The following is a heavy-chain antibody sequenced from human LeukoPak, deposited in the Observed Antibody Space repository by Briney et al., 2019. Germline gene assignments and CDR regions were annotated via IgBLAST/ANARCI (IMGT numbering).Heavy chain of an antibody. CDR2: ISSTGSYT. CDR3: ARQQTSAATGGFDF. CDR1: GFSFNDYY. D-gene: IGHD6-25*01. V-gene: IGHV3-11*06. J-gene: IGHJ4*02. Sequence: GGSLRLSCAASGFSFNDYYMTWIRQAPGKGLEWVSYISSTGSYTIFADSVKGRFTISRDNAKNSLYLQMSNLRAEDTALYYCARQQTSAATGGFDFWGQGTPVTVSS.